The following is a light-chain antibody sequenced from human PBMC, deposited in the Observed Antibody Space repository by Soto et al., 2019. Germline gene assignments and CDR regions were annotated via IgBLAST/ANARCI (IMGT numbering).Light chain of an antibody. CDR3: QHYNSPVNT. Sequence: DIQMTQSPSTLSASVGDRVTITCRASQSISSWLAWYQQKPGKAPKLLIYDASSLESGVPSRFSGSGSGTEFTLTISSLQPDDFATYYCQHYNSPVNTFGQGTKLEIK. CDR2: DAS. V-gene: IGKV1-5*01. CDR1: QSISSW. J-gene: IGKJ2*01.